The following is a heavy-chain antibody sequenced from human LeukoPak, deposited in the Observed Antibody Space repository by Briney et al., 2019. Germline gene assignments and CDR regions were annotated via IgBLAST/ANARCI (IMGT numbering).Heavy chain of an antibody. V-gene: IGHV3-30*04. D-gene: IGHD6-13*01. CDR2: ISFDGSNK. Sequence: PGRSLRLSCAASGFTFSSYAIHWVRQAPGKGLEWVSVISFDGSNKYYADSVKGRFTISRDNSKNTLYLQMSSLRAEDTAVYYCAKGKGGSSWYRDYFDYWGQGTLVTVSS. CDR1: GFTFSSYA. CDR3: AKGKGGSSWYRDYFDY. J-gene: IGHJ4*02.